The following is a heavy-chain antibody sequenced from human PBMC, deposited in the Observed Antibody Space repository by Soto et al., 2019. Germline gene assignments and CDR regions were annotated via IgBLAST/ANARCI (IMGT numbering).Heavy chain of an antibody. CDR2: IYYSGST. D-gene: IGHD6-6*01. CDR3: AVSIGARYFDY. J-gene: IGHJ4*02. Sequence: QVQLQESGPGLVKPSQTLSLTCTVSDGSISSGDYYWSWIRQPPGKGLEWIGYIYYSGSTYYNPSXKXXVTISVDTSKNQFSLKLSSVTAADTAVYYCAVSIGARYFDYWGQGTLVTVSS. V-gene: IGHV4-30-4*01. CDR1: DGSISSGDYY.